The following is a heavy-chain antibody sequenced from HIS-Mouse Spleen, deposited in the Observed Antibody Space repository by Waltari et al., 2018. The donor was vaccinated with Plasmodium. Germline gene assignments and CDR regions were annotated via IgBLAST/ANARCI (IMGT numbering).Heavy chain of an antibody. CDR3: AKEVLGYYDFWSRPDY. CDR1: GFPLRSYG. J-gene: IGHJ4*02. V-gene: IGHV3-30*18. D-gene: IGHD3-3*01. CDR2: ISYDGSNK. Sequence: QVQWVESGGGVVQPGRSLRLSCEASGFPLRSYGMHWVRQAPGKGLEWVAVISYDGSNKYYADSVKGRFTISRDNSKNTLYLQMNSLRAEDTAVYYCAKEVLGYYDFWSRPDYWGQGTLVTVSS.